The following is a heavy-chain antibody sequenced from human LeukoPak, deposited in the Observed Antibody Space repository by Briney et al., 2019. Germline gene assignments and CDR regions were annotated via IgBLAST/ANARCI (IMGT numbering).Heavy chain of an antibody. CDR2: ISYDGSNK. D-gene: IGHD6-13*01. CDR3: ARLATPLIAAAGTPFEAFDI. J-gene: IGHJ3*02. CDR1: GFTFSSYG. Sequence: GGSLRLSCAASGFTFSSYGMHWVRQAPGKGLEWVAVISYDGSNKYYADSVKGRFTISRDNSKNTLYLQMNSLRAEDTAVYYCARLATPLIAAAGTPFEAFDIWGQGTMVTVSS. V-gene: IGHV3-30*03.